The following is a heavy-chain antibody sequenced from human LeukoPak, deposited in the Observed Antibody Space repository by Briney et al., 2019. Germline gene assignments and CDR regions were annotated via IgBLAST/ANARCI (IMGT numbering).Heavy chain of an antibody. CDR1: GFTFSSYW. V-gene: IGHV3-7*05. J-gene: IGHJ6*02. CDR2: IKKDGSAK. CDR3: ATVALPLGESYAGGMDV. Sequence: GGSLRLSCAASGFTFSSYWMSWVRQAPGKGLEWVANIKKDGSAKYYVDSVKGRFTISRDNAKNSLYLQMNSLRAEDTAVYYCATVALPLGESYAGGMDVWGQGTTVTVSS. D-gene: IGHD3-16*01.